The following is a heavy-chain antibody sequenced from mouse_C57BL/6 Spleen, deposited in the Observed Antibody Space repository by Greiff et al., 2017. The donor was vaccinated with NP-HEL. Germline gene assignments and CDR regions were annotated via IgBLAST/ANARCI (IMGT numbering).Heavy chain of an antibody. D-gene: IGHD1-1*02. CDR3: ARRWGACDY. Sequence: VQLQQPGAELVKPGASVKLSCKASGYPFTSYWMHWVKQRPGHGLEWIGMLHPNSGRPPYTEKVKRTATLTVDKSSSTAYMQLSSLTSEDSAVYYCARRWGACDYWGQGTTLTVSS. CDR2: LHPNSGRP. J-gene: IGHJ2*01. CDR1: GYPFTSYW. V-gene: IGHV1-64*01.